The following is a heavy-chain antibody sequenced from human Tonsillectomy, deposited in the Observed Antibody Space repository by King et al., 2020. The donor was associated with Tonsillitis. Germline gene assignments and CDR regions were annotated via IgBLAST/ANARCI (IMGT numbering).Heavy chain of an antibody. CDR3: ASQPSGGNSLFDP. CDR2: IYYSGST. D-gene: IGHD2-15*01. J-gene: IGHJ5*02. V-gene: IGHV4-39*07. CDR1: GGSFSSSSYY. Sequence: QLQESGPGLVKPSETLSLTCTVSGGSFSSSSYYWGWIRQPPGKGLEWIGSIYYSGSTYYNPSLKSRVTISVETSKNQFSLKLSSVTAADTAVYYCASQPSGGNSLFDPWGQGTLVTVSS.